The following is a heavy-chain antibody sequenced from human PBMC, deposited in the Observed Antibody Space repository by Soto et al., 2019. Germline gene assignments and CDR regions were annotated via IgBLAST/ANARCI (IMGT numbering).Heavy chain of an antibody. CDR2: ISGSGGTT. D-gene: IGHD3-22*01. CDR1: GFTFNTYA. V-gene: IGHV3-23*01. Sequence: GGSLRLSCAASGFTFNTYAMSWVRQAPGRGLEWVSSISGSGGTTYYLDSVNGRLTVSRDSSKNTLYLQMNSLRAEDTAVYYCAKGYYSDKSGYLDYWGQGTLVTVSS. CDR3: AKGYYSDKSGYLDY. J-gene: IGHJ4*02.